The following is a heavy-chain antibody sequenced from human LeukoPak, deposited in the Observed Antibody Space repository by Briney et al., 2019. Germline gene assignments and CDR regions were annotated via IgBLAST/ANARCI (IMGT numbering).Heavy chain of an antibody. CDR3: AKGRVVGATGHDAFDI. D-gene: IGHD1-26*01. CDR1: GFTFSSYA. J-gene: IGHJ3*02. V-gene: IGHV3-30*04. CDR2: ISYDGSNK. Sequence: GGSLRLSCAASGFTFSSYAMHWVRQAPGKGLEWVAVISYDGSNKYYADSVKGRFTISRDNSKNTLYLQMNSLRAEDTAVYYCAKGRVVGATGHDAFDIWGQGTMVTVSS.